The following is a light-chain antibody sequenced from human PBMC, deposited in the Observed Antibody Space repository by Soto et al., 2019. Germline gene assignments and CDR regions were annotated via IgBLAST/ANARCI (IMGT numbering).Light chain of an antibody. Sequence: EIVLTQSPGTLSLSPGERATLSCRASQSVSSNYLAWYQQKPGQAPRLLIYGASSRAAGIPDSFSGSGSGTGFTLTISSLEPEDFAEYYCQHYYSSPLTFGGGTKVEIK. CDR1: QSVSSNY. CDR3: QHYYSSPLT. J-gene: IGKJ4*01. CDR2: GAS. V-gene: IGKV3-20*01.